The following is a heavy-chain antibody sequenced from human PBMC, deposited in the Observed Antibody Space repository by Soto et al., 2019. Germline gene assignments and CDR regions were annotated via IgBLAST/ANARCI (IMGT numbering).Heavy chain of an antibody. J-gene: IGHJ5*02. V-gene: IGHV4-39*02. CDR3: GRDLTSNANCIDP. CDR1: GGSISSTIYY. D-gene: IGHD2-2*01. Sequence: SETLSLTCIVSGGSISSTIYYWGWIRQPPGKGLQWIASIYYSGRTYYNPSLESRVTISVDTSKNQFSLKLSSVTAADTAVYFCGRDLTSNANCIDPWGQGTLVTVSS. CDR2: IYYSGRT.